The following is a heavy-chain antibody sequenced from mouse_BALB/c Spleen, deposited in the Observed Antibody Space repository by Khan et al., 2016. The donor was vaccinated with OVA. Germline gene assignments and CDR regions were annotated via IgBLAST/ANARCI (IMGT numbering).Heavy chain of an antibody. CDR1: GDSITNGY. Sequence: EVQLQESGPSLVKPSQTLSLTCSVTGDSITNGYSNWIRKFPGNELEYMGYISYSGSTYYNPSLKSRISITRDTSKNQYHLQLKSVTTEDTATEYCARGNFPFTYWGQGTLVTVSA. V-gene: IGHV3-8*02. CDR2: ISYSGST. CDR3: ARGNFPFTY. J-gene: IGHJ3*01.